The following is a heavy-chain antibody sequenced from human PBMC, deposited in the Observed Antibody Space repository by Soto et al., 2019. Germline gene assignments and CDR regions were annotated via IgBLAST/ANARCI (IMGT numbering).Heavy chain of an antibody. CDR3: ARSSIAVAGTFDY. Sequence: SETLSLTCTVSGGSISSYYWSWIRQPPGKGLEWIGYIYYSGSTNYNPSLKSRVTISVDTSKNQFSLKLSSVTAADTAVYYCARSSIAVAGTFDYWGPGTLVTVSS. CDR2: IYYSGST. J-gene: IGHJ4*02. CDR1: GGSISSYY. V-gene: IGHV4-59*08. D-gene: IGHD6-19*01.